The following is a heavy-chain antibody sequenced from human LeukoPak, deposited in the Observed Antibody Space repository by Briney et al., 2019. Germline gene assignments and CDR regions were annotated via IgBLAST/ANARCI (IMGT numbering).Heavy chain of an antibody. D-gene: IGHD5-18*01. CDR2: ISSSGSTI. CDR1: GXPFSSYE. J-gene: IGHJ4*02. CDR3: ARAPGGYSYGTPNFAY. V-gene: IGHV3-48*03. Sequence: GGSLRLSCAASGXPFSSYEMNWVRQAPGKGLEWVSYISSSGSTIYYADSVKGRFTISRDNAKNSLYLQMNSLRAEDTAVYYWARAPGGYSYGTPNFAYWGQGPLVTVSS.